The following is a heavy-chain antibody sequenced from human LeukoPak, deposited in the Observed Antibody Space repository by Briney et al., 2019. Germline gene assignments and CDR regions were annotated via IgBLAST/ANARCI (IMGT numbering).Heavy chain of an antibody. Sequence: GGSLRLSCAASGFTFSNAWMSWVRQAPGKGLEWVGRIKSKTDGGTTDYAAPVKGRFTISRDDSKNTLYLQMNSLKTEDTAVYYCTMQYGVSTAMVTENLDYWGQGTLVTVSS. CDR1: GFTFSNAW. CDR2: IKSKTDGGTT. D-gene: IGHD5-18*01. V-gene: IGHV3-15*01. CDR3: TMQYGVSTAMVTENLDY. J-gene: IGHJ4*02.